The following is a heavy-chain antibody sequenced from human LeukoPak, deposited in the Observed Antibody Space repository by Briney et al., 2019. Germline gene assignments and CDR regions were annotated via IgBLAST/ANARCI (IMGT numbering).Heavy chain of an antibody. J-gene: IGHJ4*02. Sequence: TGGSLRLSCAASGFTFSSYEMNWVRQAPGKGLEWVSYISSSGSTIYYADSVKGRFTISRDNSKNTLYLQMNSLRAEDTAVYYCAKDRSMITFGGVTHFDYWGQGTLVTVSS. CDR1: GFTFSSYE. CDR2: ISSSGSTI. V-gene: IGHV3-48*03. D-gene: IGHD3-16*01. CDR3: AKDRSMITFGGVTHFDY.